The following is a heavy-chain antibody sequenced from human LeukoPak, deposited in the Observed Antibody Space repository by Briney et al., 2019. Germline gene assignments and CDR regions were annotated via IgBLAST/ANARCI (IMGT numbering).Heavy chain of an antibody. CDR1: GRPISSIRSY. CDR3: ARRIIAVDGTVVYYFDY. Sequence: SDTLSLTCTVSGRPISSIRSYWRWIRQPPGRGLERFACIYYSGSSYYNPALMSRVTVSVDKPKIHFSLKLSSVPAADTAVYYCARRIIAVDGTVVYYFDYWGRGTLVTVSS. V-gene: IGHV4-39*01. J-gene: IGHJ4*02. D-gene: IGHD6-19*01. CDR2: IYYSGSS.